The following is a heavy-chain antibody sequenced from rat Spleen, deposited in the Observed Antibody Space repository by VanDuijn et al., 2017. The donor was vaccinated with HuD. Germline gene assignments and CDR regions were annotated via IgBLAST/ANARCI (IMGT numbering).Heavy chain of an antibody. D-gene: IGHD1-12*01. CDR2: ISYDGTAT. Sequence: EVQLVESGGGLVQPGRSMKLSCAASGLSFSNYDMAWVRQAPTKGLEWVASISYDGTATYYRDSVKGRFTISRDNAKSTLYLQMDSLRSEDTATYYCTTVIYWGQGTLVTVSS. CDR3: TTVIY. V-gene: IGHV5-20*01. J-gene: IGHJ3*01. CDR1: GLSFSNYD.